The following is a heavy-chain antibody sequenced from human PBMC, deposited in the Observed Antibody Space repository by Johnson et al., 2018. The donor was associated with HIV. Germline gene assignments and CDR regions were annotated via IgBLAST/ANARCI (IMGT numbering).Heavy chain of an antibody. CDR1: GFTFSSYA. D-gene: IGHD3-22*01. Sequence: ESGGGVVQPGRSLRLSCAASGFTFSSYAMHWVRQAPGTGLEWVAVISYDGSKQYYADSVKGRFTISRDKSSNTLYLQMNSLRAEDTAVYYCAKGGYYYDSSGSRGTFDIWGQGTMVTVSS. V-gene: IGHV3-30*04. CDR3: AKGGYYYDSSGSRGTFDI. CDR2: ISYDGSKQ. J-gene: IGHJ3*02.